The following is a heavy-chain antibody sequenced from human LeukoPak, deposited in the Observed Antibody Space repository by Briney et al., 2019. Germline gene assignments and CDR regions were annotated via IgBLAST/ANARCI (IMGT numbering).Heavy chain of an antibody. CDR2: IYYSGST. D-gene: IGHD3-9*01. J-gene: IGHJ5*02. Sequence: SETLSLTCTVSGGSISSYYWSWIRQPPGKGLEWIGYIYYSGSTNYNPSLKSRVTISVDTSKNQFSLKLSSVTAADTAVYYCARGILTGSSSWFDPWGQGTLVTVSS. CDR1: GGSISSYY. CDR3: ARGILTGSSSWFDP. V-gene: IGHV4-59*01.